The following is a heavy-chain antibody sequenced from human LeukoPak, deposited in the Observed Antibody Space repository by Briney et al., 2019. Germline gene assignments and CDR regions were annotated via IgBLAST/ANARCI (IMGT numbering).Heavy chain of an antibody. CDR1: GFTVSSNY. CDR3: ARRRDYFDY. Sequence: GGSLRLSCAASGFTVSSNYMSWVRQAPGKGLEWISYISSSGGNIYFADPVKGRFTMSRDNARGSLYLQMNSLRADDTAIYYCARRRDYFDYWGQGTLVTVSS. CDR2: ISSSGGNI. V-gene: IGHV3-11*01. J-gene: IGHJ4*02.